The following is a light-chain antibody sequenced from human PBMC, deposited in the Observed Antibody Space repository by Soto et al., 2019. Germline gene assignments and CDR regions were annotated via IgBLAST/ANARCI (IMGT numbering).Light chain of an antibody. Sequence: EIVLTQSPGILSLSPGERATLSCRASQPVSSSYLAWYQQKPGQAPRLLIYGASTRATGIPDRFSGSGSGTYFTLTISRLEREDFAVYYCQQCGISTWPFGQGTKVDIK. CDR3: QQCGISTWP. V-gene: IGKV3-20*01. CDR2: GAS. CDR1: QPVSSSY. J-gene: IGKJ1*01.